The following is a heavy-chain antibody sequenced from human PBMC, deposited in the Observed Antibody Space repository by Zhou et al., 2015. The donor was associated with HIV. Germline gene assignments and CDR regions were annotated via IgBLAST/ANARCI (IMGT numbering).Heavy chain of an antibody. V-gene: IGHV1-2*06. CDR3: ARDLETVLAFGGDFFYYGMDV. CDR2: INPNSGAT. J-gene: IGHJ6*02. Sequence: QVHLVQSGAEVKKPGASVKVSCKASGYSFIDSYIYWVRQAPGQGLEWVGRINPNSGATNYAQKFQGRVTMTRDTSVTTAYMELTRLRSDDTAVYYCARDLETVLAFGGDFFYYGMDVWGQGTTVTVSS. D-gene: IGHD2-8*01. CDR1: GYSFIDSY.